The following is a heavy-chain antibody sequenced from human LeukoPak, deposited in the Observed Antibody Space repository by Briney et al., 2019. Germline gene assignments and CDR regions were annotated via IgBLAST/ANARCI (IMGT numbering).Heavy chain of an antibody. CDR3: ARWGHIFDY. CDR2: NSSSGNT. Sequence: SETLSLTCTVSGYSISSGYYWGWIRQPPGKRLEWVGSNSSSGNTYYNPTLKSRVTISVDTSKNLFSLNLTSVTAADTAVYYCARWGHIFDYWGQGTLVTVSS. V-gene: IGHV4-38-2*02. J-gene: IGHJ4*02. CDR1: GYSISSGYY. D-gene: IGHD7-27*01.